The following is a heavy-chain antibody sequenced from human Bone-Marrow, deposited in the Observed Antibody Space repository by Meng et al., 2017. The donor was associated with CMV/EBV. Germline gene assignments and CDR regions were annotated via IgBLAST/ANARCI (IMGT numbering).Heavy chain of an antibody. J-gene: IGHJ6*02. CDR1: SLSTSGVG. CDR3: AHRLSSSGSYYYYGMDV. Sequence: SLSTSGVGVGWIRQPPGKALEWLALIYWNDDKRYSPSLKSRLTITKDTSKNQVVLTMTNMDPVDTATYYCAHRLSSSGSYYYYGMDVWGQGTMVTVSS. CDR2: IYWNDDK. D-gene: IGHD1-26*01. V-gene: IGHV2-5*01.